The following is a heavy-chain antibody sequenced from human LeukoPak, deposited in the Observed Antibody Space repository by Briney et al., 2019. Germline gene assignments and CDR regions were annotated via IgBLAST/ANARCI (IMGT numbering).Heavy chain of an antibody. CDR2: VSWNSGSI. J-gene: IGHJ4*02. D-gene: IGHD3-22*01. V-gene: IGHV3-9*01. Sequence: GGSLRLSCAASGFTFDDYAMHWVRQAPGKGLEWVSGVSWNSGSIVYADSVKGRFTISRDNDKNSLYLQMNSLRAEDTAVYYCARDSLTMIVGRQKRGLDYWGQGTLVTVSS. CDR3: ARDSLTMIVGRQKRGLDY. CDR1: GFTFDDYA.